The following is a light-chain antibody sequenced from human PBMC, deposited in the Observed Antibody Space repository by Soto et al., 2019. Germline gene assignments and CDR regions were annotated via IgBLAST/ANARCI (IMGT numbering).Light chain of an antibody. CDR1: SYNIGGNS. Sequence: QSELKHPPSVSAAPGQKVTISCSGSSYNIGGNSVSWYQQLPGTAPKLLIYDDDKRPSGIPDRFSGSKSGTSATLGITGFQTGDEADYYCGSWDSSLSAYVFGTGTKVTV. CDR3: GSWDSSLSAYV. V-gene: IGLV1-51*01. CDR2: DDD. J-gene: IGLJ1*01.